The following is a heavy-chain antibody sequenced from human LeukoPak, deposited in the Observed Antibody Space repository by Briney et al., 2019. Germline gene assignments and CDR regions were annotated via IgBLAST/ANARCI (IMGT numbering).Heavy chain of an antibody. V-gene: IGHV3-7*01. CDR3: ASLENPDYDFWSGYSGGSYFDY. Sequence: GGSLRLSCAASGFTFSSYWMSWVRQAPGKGLEWVANIKQDGSEKYYVDSVKGRFTISRDNAKNSLYLQMNSLRAEDTAVYYCASLENPDYDFWSGYSGGSYFDYWGQGTLVTVSS. CDR1: GFTFSSYW. D-gene: IGHD3-3*01. J-gene: IGHJ4*02. CDR2: IKQDGSEK.